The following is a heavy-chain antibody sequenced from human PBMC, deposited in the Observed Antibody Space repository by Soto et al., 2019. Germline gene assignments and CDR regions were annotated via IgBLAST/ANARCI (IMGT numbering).Heavy chain of an antibody. D-gene: IGHD3-22*01. V-gene: IGHV4-39*01. J-gene: IGHJ4*03. Sequence: SETLSLTCTVSGGSISSTSYYWGWIRQPPGQGPQWIATIYYNGATQYNPSLKSRATISVDTSKNQFSLRLSSVTAADTAVYYCAKESRSSYETSGPHWGQGTVVTVSS. CDR2: IYYNGAT. CDR3: AKESRSSYETSGPH. CDR1: GGSISSTSYY.